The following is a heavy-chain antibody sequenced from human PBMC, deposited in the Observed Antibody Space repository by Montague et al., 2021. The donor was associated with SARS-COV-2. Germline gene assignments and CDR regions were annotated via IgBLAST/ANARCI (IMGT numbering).Heavy chain of an antibody. Sequence: SETLSLTCTVSGGSISRSGYYWGWIRQPPGKGLEWIGSIYYSGNTYYSPSLQSRVTISVDTSKNQFSLRLNSMTAADTAVYYCARLPPYRFNSNCHYYNAVDIWGQGTMVTVSS. CDR2: IYYSGNT. CDR3: ARLPPYRFNSNCHYYNAVDI. CDR1: GGSISRSGYY. V-gene: IGHV4-39*01. D-gene: IGHD3-22*01. J-gene: IGHJ3*02.